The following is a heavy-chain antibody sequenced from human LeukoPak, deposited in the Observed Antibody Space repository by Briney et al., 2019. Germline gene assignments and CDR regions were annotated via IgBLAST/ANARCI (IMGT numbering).Heavy chain of an antibody. J-gene: IGHJ4*02. CDR1: GSNFDDFA. D-gene: IGHD6-19*01. CDR3: AKVQGYYNGWYDY. CDR2: ISWDGGST. V-gene: IGHV3-43D*03. Sequence: GGSLRLSCAASGSNFDDFAMHWVRQAPGKGLEWVSLISWDGGSTDYTDSVKGRFTISRDNSKNSLYLQMNSLRTEDTALYYCAKVQGYYNGWYDYWGQGTLVTVSS.